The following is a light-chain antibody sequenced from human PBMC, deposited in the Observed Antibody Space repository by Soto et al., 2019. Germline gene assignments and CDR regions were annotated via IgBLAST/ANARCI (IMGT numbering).Light chain of an antibody. V-gene: IGKV1-5*01. CDR2: HAS. Sequence: DIQITHSPSTLPAAVGDRVTITCRASQSISNWFAWYQQKPGTAPKVLIYHASNLQSGVPSRFSGSGSGTEFTLTISSLQPDDFATYYCKQYNSYPITFGQGTRLEIK. CDR1: QSISNW. CDR3: KQYNSYPIT. J-gene: IGKJ5*01.